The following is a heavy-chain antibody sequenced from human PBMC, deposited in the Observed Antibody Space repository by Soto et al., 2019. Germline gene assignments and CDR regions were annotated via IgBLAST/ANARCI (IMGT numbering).Heavy chain of an antibody. CDR1: GGTFSDSV. D-gene: IGHD3-10*01. CDR2: IVPIFGKA. Sequence: QVQLVQSGPEVKKPGSSVTVYCKASGGTFSDSVTSWVRQAPGQGLEWMGGIVPIFGKANLAEKFQDRVTITADESTSTAYIKLSSLRSEDTAVYYCARGRDGSNYYFDYWGQGTLVTVSS. J-gene: IGHJ4*02. CDR3: ARGRDGSNYYFDY. V-gene: IGHV1-69*01.